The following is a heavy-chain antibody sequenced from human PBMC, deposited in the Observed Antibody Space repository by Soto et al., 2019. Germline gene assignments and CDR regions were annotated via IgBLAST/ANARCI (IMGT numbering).Heavy chain of an antibody. J-gene: IGHJ6*02. Sequence: EVQLLESGGGLVTPGGSLRLSCAASGFTFSSYAMSWVRQAPGKGLEWVSTISGSGGSTYYADSVKGRFTISRDNSKNTLYLQMDSLRADDTAVYYCPAGIYSYGMDVWGQGTTVTVSS. CDR1: GFTFSSYA. CDR2: ISGSGGST. D-gene: IGHD6-13*01. V-gene: IGHV3-23*01. CDR3: PAGIYSYGMDV.